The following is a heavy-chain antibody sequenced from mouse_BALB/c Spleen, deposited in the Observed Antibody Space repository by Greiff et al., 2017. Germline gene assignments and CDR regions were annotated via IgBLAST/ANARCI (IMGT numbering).Heavy chain of an antibody. CDR3: ARHGNYLYWYFDV. D-gene: IGHD2-1*01. CDR2: ISSGGGST. V-gene: IGHV5-12-1*01. CDR1: GFAFSSYD. J-gene: IGHJ1*01. Sequence: EVQVVESGGGLVKPGGSLKLSCAASGFAFSSYDMSWVRQTPEKRLEWVAYISSGGGSTYYPDTVKGRFTISRDNAKNTLYLQMSSLKSEDTAMYYCARHGNYLYWYFDVWGAGTTVTVSS.